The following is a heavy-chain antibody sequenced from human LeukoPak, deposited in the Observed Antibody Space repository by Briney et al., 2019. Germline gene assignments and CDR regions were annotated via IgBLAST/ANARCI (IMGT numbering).Heavy chain of an antibody. J-gene: IGHJ4*02. CDR3: AKFNGYYPYPSNFDY. CDR2: IGGSGGST. Sequence: GGSLRLSCAASGFTFSSYAMSWVRQAPGKGLEWVSAIGGSGGSTYYADSVKGRFTISRDNSKNTLYLQMNSLRAEDTAVYYCAKFNGYYPYPSNFDYWGQGTLVTVSS. V-gene: IGHV3-23*01. D-gene: IGHD3-22*01. CDR1: GFTFSSYA.